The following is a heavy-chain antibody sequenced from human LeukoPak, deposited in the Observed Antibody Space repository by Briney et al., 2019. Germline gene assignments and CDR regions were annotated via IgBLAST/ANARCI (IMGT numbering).Heavy chain of an antibody. CDR3: ARHSTIGYCSGGSCYGGKYFDY. CDR2: IYPGDSDT. V-gene: IGHV5-51*01. D-gene: IGHD2-15*01. CDR1: GYSFTSYW. J-gene: IGHJ4*02. Sequence: GEASKISCKGSGYSFTSYWIGWVRQMPGKGLEWMGIIYPGDSDTRYSPSFQGQVTISADKSISTAYLQWSSLKASDTAMYYCARHSTIGYCSGGSCYGGKYFDYWGQGTLVTVSS.